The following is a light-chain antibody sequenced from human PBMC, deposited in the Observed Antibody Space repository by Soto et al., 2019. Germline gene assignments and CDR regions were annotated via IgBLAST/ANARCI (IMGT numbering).Light chain of an antibody. V-gene: IGKV3-20*01. J-gene: IGKJ2*01. Sequence: EIVLTQSPGTLSLSPWERVTLSCRASQSVSGTYLAWYQQKPGQAPRLLIYGSSNRAIGIPDRFSGSGSGTDFTLTISRLEPEDFAVNYCQHYGGSPPYTFGQGTNLEIK. CDR1: QSVSGTY. CDR2: GSS. CDR3: QHYGGSPPYT.